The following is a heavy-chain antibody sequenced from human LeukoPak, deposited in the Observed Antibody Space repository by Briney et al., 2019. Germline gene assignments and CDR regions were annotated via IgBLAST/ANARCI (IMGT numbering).Heavy chain of an antibody. CDR3: AREGYLGYWFDP. CDR1: GGSISSSSYY. Sequence: SETLSLTCTVSGGSISSSSYYWGCIPQPPGKGLECIGSIYYSGSTYYNPSLKSRVTISVDTSKNQFSLKLSSVTAADTAVYYCAREGYLGYWFDPWGQGTLVTVSS. CDR2: IYYSGST. J-gene: IGHJ5*02. D-gene: IGHD1-26*01. V-gene: IGHV4-39*07.